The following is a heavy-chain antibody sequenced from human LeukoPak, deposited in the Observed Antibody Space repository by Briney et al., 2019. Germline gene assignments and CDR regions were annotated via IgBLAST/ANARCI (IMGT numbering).Heavy chain of an antibody. CDR2: IYYTGST. J-gene: IGHJ4*02. CDR3: ARHRAYSSSSPFDY. CDR1: GGSISSYY. D-gene: IGHD6-6*01. Sequence: PSETLSLTCTVSGGSISSYYWSWIRQPPGKGLDWIGYIYYTGSTNYNPSLKSRVTMFVDMSKNQFSLRLSSVTAADTAVYYCARHRAYSSSSPFDYWGQGTLVTVSS. V-gene: IGHV4-59*08.